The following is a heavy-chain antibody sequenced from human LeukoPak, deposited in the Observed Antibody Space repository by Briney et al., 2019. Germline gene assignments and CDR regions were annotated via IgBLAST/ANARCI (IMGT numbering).Heavy chain of an antibody. CDR2: IIPMFNTG. J-gene: IGHJ5*02. CDR3: ATAQGVRGVFGVWFDP. V-gene: IGHV1-69*06. CDR1: GGTFSSYA. D-gene: IGHD3-10*01. Sequence: GSSVKVSCKTYGGTFSSYAISWVRQASGQGLEWMGGIIPMFNTGNYAQKFQGRVTITADKSTSTAYMELSSLRSEDTAVYYCATAQGVRGVFGVWFDPWGQGTLVTVSS.